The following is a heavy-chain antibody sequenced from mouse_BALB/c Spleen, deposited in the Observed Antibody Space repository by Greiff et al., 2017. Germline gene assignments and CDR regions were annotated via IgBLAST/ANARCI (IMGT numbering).Heavy chain of an antibody. CDR1: GYTFTSYW. CDR3: ARSTGTRGLDY. Sequence: QVQLQQSGAELVKPGAPVKLSCKASGYTFTSYWMNWVKQRPGRGLEWIGRIDPSDSETHYNQKFKDKATLTVDKSSSTAYIQLSSLTSEDSAVYYCARSTGTRGLDYWGQGTTLTVSS. D-gene: IGHD4-1*01. J-gene: IGHJ2*01. V-gene: IGHV1-69*02. CDR2: IDPSDSET.